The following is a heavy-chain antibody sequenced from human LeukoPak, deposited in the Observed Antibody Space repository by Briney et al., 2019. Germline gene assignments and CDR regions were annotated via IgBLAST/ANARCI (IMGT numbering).Heavy chain of an antibody. CDR2: INGDGSTT. Sequence: GGSLTLSCAASGFTFSRYWMHWVRQAPGKGLVWVSRINGDGSTTSYADSVKGGFTISRDNAKNTLYLQMNSLRAEDTAVYYCATGNYYDSRGYYTFGHWGQGTLVTVSS. V-gene: IGHV3-74*01. CDR1: GFTFSRYW. CDR3: ATGNYYDSRGYYTFGH. J-gene: IGHJ1*01. D-gene: IGHD3-22*01.